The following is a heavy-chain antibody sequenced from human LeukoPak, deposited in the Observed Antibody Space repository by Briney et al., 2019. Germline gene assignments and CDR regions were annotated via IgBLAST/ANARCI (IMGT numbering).Heavy chain of an antibody. Sequence: SETLSLTCTVSGGSISSYYWSWIRQPPGKGLEWIGYIYYSGSTNYNPSLKSRVTISVDTSKNQFSLKLSSVTAADTAVYYCARRQQLVVYWGQGTLVTVSS. D-gene: IGHD6-13*01. CDR3: ARRQQLVVY. J-gene: IGHJ4*02. CDR2: IYYSGST. CDR1: GGSISSYY. V-gene: IGHV4-59*01.